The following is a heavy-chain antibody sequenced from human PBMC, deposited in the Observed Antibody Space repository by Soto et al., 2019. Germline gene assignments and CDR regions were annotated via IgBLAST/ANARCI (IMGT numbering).Heavy chain of an antibody. J-gene: IGHJ6*02. V-gene: IGHV3-15*01. CDR1: GFTFSNAW. Sequence: EVQLVESGGGLVKPGGSLRLSCAASGFTFSNAWMSWVRQAPGKGLEWVGRIKSKTDGGTTDYAAPVKGRFTISRDDSKNTLYLQMNSLKTEDTAVYYCTTVDDYSRMNTYYYYGMDVWGQGTTVTVSS. CDR3: TTVDDYSRMNTYYYYGMDV. CDR2: IKSKTDGGTT. D-gene: IGHD4-4*01.